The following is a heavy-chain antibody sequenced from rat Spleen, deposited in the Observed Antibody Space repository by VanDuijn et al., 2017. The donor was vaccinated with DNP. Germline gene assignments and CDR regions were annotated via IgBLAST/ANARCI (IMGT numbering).Heavy chain of an antibody. J-gene: IGHJ2*01. CDR2: ISSGGNT. CDR1: GFSLTSYT. CDR3: NRNEFGQPGVY. Sequence: QVQLKESGPGLVQPSQTLSLTCTVSGFSLTSYTVTWVRQPPGKVLEWIAAISSGGNTDYNSALKPRLSISRDTSESRVFLTVTSLQTEDTGIYYCNRNEFGQPGVYWGQGVMVTVSS. D-gene: IGHD1-4*01. V-gene: IGHV2-6*01.